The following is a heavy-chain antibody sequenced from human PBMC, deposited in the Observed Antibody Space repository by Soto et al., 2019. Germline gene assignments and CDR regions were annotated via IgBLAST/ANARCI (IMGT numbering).Heavy chain of an antibody. CDR1: GYTFTEYY. V-gene: IGHV1-2*02. J-gene: IGHJ5*02. CDR3: GRDRKYSSRALMYP. CDR2: INPNNGVT. D-gene: IGHD6-13*01. Sequence: GASVKVSCKTSGYTFTEYYVFWLRQAPGQGLEWTGWINPNNGVTKYAQRFLGRVTMTRATSISTAYMEVSRLGSDATAVYFCGRDRKYSSRALMYPWGQGTLVTVSS.